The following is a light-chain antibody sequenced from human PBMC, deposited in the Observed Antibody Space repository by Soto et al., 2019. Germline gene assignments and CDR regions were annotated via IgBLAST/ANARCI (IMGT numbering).Light chain of an antibody. V-gene: IGKV3-15*01. CDR2: GAS. J-gene: IGKJ2*01. CDR3: QQYSHWPLLYT. Sequence: EIVMTQSPATLSVSPGERATLSCRASQSVSSNLAWYQQKPGQAPRLLIYGASTRATGIPARFGGSGSGTEFTLTISSLQSEDFAVYYCQQYSHWPLLYTFGQGTKLEIK. CDR1: QSVSSN.